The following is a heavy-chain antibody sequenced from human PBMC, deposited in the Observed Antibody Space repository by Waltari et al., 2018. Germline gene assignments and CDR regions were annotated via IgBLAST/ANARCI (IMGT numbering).Heavy chain of an antibody. D-gene: IGHD6-19*01. J-gene: IGHJ4*02. CDR3: AKDHASSGWPTFDS. Sequence: EVQFLESGGDLVQPGGSLRLSCAASGFSIGSSAMSWVRQAPGKGAEWVASITRQAQTYYAGSVRVRFAISRDESDNKLYLQMSGLRAEDTAMYYCAKDHASSGWPTFDSWGQGTQVTVSS. CDR2: ITRQAQT. CDR1: GFSIGSSA. V-gene: IGHV3-23*01.